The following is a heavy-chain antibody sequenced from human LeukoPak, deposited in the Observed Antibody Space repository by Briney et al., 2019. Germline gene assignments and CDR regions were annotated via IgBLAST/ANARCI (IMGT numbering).Heavy chain of an antibody. Sequence: GGSLRLSCAASGFTFSSYGMHWVRQAPGKGLEWVAFIRYDGSNKYCADSVKGRFTISRDNSKNTLYLQMNSLRAEDTAVYYCAKDSSSWPNWFDPWGQGTLVTVSS. V-gene: IGHV3-30*02. CDR1: GFTFSSYG. CDR2: IRYDGSNK. D-gene: IGHD6-13*01. J-gene: IGHJ5*02. CDR3: AKDSSSWPNWFDP.